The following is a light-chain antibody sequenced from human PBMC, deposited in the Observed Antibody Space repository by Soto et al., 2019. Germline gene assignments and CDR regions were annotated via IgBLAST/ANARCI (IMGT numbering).Light chain of an antibody. J-gene: IGKJ4*01. CDR2: GAS. CDR1: QDISKH. CDR3: QQTKGFPLT. V-gene: IGKV1-12*01. Sequence: DIPMTQSPTSLSASVGARVTITCRASQDISKHVAWYQQMPGKAPKLLIFGASTLQTGVPSRFSASGSGTDFTLTVGGLQPEDAASYYCQQTKGFPLTFGGGTKVEIK.